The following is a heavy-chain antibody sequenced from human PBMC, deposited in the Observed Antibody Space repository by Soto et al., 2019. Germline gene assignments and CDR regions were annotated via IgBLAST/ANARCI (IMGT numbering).Heavy chain of an antibody. J-gene: IGHJ5*02. CDR2: IIPIFGTA. V-gene: IGHV1-69*12. Sequence: QVQLVQSGAEVKKPGSSVKVSCKASGGTFSSYAISWVRQAPGQGLEWMGGIIPIFGTANYAQKFQGRVTITADESTSTAYMELSSLRSEDTDVYYCASGDFTTVVTPMWFDPWGQGTLVTVSS. CDR3: ASGDFTTVVTPMWFDP. CDR1: GGTFSSYA. D-gene: IGHD4-17*01.